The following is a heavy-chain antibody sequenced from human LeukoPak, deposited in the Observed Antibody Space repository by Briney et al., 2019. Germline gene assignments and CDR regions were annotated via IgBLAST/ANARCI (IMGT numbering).Heavy chain of an antibody. CDR1: GFTFSSYD. Sequence: GGSLRLSCAASGFTFSSYDMHWVRQATGKGLEWVSAIGTAGDTYYPGSVKGRFTISRENAKNSLYLQMNSLRAGDTAVYYCARGSSGYYHFDYWGQGNLVTVSS. D-gene: IGHD3-22*01. CDR2: IGTAGDT. CDR3: ARGSSGYYHFDY. V-gene: IGHV3-13*01. J-gene: IGHJ4*02.